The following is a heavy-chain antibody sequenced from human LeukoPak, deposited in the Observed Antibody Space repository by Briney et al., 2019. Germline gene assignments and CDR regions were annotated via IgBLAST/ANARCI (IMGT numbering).Heavy chain of an antibody. J-gene: IGHJ4*02. D-gene: IGHD2-2*02. CDR1: GFTFSSYA. CDR2: ISGSGGST. CDR3: AKDLSVVVVPAAIPEPFDY. V-gene: IGHV3-23*01. Sequence: GGSLRLSCAASGFTFSSYAMSWFRQAPGKGLEWVSAISGSGGSTYYADSVKGRFTISRDNSKNTLYLQMNSLRAEDTAVYYCAKDLSVVVVPAAIPEPFDYWGQGTLVTVSS.